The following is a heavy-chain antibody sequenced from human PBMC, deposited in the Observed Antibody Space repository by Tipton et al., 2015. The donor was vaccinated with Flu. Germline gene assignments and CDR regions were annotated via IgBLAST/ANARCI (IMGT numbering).Heavy chain of an antibody. D-gene: IGHD3-3*01. Sequence: SLRLSCAASGFTFSSYEMNWVRQAPGKGLEWVSYISDGGITIHYADSVKGRFTISRDNARNSLYLQMNSLRAEDTAVYYCAGGTSPDLFGLVTLDYWGQGTLITVSS. V-gene: IGHV3-48*03. CDR3: AGGTSPDLFGLVTLDY. CDR2: ISDGGITI. CDR1: GFTFSSYE. J-gene: IGHJ4*02.